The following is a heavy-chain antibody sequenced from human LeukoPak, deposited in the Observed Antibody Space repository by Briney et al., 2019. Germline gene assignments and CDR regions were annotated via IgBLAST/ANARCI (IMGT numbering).Heavy chain of an antibody. Sequence: SETLSLTRTVSGYSISSGYYWGWIRPPPGKGLEWIGSIYHSGSTYYNPSLKSRVTISVDTSKNQFSLRLTSVTAADTAIYYCAAMTTVTMYSYFLDSWGQGTLLTVSS. CDR1: GYSISSGYY. J-gene: IGHJ4*02. CDR2: IYHSGST. V-gene: IGHV4-38-2*02. CDR3: AAMTTVTMYSYFLDS. D-gene: IGHD4-17*01.